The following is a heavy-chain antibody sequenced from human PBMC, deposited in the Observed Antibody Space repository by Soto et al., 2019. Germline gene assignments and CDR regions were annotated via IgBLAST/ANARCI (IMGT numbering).Heavy chain of an antibody. V-gene: IGHV1-58*02. CDR1: GFDFGSFG. CDR3: SADRPHTAIGWPV. J-gene: IGHJ6*02. Sequence: SVKVSCKASGFDFGSFGIQFLRQTRGRGLEWIGWIVVASGRTNYARQFQGRVAFSRDMSSTTAYMDLYDLKSDDTAVYFCSADRPHTAIGWPVWGQGTTVTVSS. CDR2: IVVASGRT.